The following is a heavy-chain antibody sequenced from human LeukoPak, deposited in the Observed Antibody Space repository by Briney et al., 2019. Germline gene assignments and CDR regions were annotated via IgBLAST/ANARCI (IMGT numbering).Heavy chain of an antibody. CDR3: ARRHFDWSRYYYYYMDV. V-gene: IGHV1-8*03. Sequence: ASVKVSCKASGYTFTSYDINWVRQATGQGLEWMGWMNPNSGNTGYAQKFQGRVTITRNTSISTAYMELSSLRSEDTAVYYCARRHFDWSRYYYYYMDVWGKGTTVTVSS. D-gene: IGHD3-9*01. CDR1: GYTFTSYD. CDR2: MNPNSGNT. J-gene: IGHJ6*03.